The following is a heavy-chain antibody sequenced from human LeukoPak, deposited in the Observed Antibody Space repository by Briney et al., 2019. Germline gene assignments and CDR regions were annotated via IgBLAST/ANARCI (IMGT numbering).Heavy chain of an antibody. D-gene: IGHD3-10*01. CDR2: ISSSSSYI. J-gene: IGHJ3*02. CDR1: GFTVSANY. Sequence: GGSLRLSCAASGFTVSANYMTWVRQAPGKGLEWVSSISSSSSYIYYADSVKGRFTISRDNAKNSLYLQMNSLRAEDTAVYYCARDSGLGDAFDIWGRGTMVTVSS. CDR3: ARDSGLGDAFDI. V-gene: IGHV3-21*01.